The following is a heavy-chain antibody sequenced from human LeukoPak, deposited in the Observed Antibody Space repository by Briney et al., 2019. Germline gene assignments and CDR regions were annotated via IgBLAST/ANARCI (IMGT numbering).Heavy chain of an antibody. CDR1: GGTFSSYA. D-gene: IGHD1-26*01. CDR3: ASIGGSYLGYYFDY. J-gene: IGHJ4*02. V-gene: IGHV1-69*04. Sequence: AASVKVSCKASGGTFSSYAISWVRQAPGQGLEWMGRIIPILGIANYAQKFQGRVTITADKSTSTAYMELSSLRSEDTAVYYCASIGGSYLGYYFDYWGQGTLVTVSS. CDR2: IIPILGIA.